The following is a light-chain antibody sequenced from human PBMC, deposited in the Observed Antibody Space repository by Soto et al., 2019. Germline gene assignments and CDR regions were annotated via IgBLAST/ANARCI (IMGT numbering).Light chain of an antibody. CDR2: KAS. V-gene: IGKV1-5*03. CDR3: QPYGNAPQS. Sequence: DIQMTQSPSTLSASVGDRVTITCRASQSISNWLAWYQQKPGKAPKLLIYKASSLESGVPSRFSGSGSGTDYTLTISRLEPEDFAVYYCQPYGNAPQSSGQGTRVDI. J-gene: IGKJ1*01. CDR1: QSISNW.